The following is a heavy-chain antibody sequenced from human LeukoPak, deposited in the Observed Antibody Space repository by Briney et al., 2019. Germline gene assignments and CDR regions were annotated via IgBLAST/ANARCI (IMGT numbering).Heavy chain of an antibody. J-gene: IGHJ4*02. D-gene: IGHD3-3*01. CDR2: IYHSGRT. CDR3: ARGIGMVI. Sequence: TLSLTCTVSGGYISSGGYYWSWIRQPPGKGLEWIGYIYHSGRTYYNPSLKSRVTISVDRSKNQFSLKLSSVTAADTAVYYCARGIGMVIWGQGTLVTVSS. CDR1: GGYISSGGYY. V-gene: IGHV4-30-2*01.